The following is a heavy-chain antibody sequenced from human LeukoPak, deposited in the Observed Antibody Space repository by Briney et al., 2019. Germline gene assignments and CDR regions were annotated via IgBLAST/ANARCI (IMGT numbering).Heavy chain of an antibody. J-gene: IGHJ4*02. D-gene: IGHD1-26*01. V-gene: IGHV3-30-3*01. CDR1: GFTFSSYA. CDR3: ARDHGYSGSYSTKPDY. Sequence: PGGSLRLSCAASGFTFSSYAMHWVRQAPGKGLEWVAVISYDGSNKYYADSVKGRFTISRDNSKNTLYLQMNSLRAEDTAVYYCARDHGYSGSYSTKPDYWGQGTLVTVSS. CDR2: ISYDGSNK.